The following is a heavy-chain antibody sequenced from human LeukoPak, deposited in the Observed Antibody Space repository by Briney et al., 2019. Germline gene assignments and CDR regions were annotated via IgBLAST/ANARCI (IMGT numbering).Heavy chain of an antibody. D-gene: IGHD2-2*01. Sequence: TAGGSLRLSCAASGFTFSSYSMNWVRQAPGKGLEWVSSISSSSSYIYYADSVKGRFTISRDNAKTSLYLQMNSLRAEDTAVYYCAREGYAVLRAFDYWGQGTLVTVSS. CDR3: AREGYAVLRAFDY. J-gene: IGHJ4*02. CDR1: GFTFSSYS. V-gene: IGHV3-21*01. CDR2: ISSSSSYI.